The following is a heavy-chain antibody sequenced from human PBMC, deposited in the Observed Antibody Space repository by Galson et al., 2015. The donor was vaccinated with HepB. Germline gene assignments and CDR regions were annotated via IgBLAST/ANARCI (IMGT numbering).Heavy chain of an antibody. CDR2: VYYSGST. CDR1: GGFINTYY. V-gene: IGHV4-59*01. CDR3: ARGGNGWYYFDY. J-gene: IGHJ4*02. D-gene: IGHD6-19*01. Sequence: SETLSLTCTVSGGFINTYYWSWIRQPPGKGLEWIGYVYYSGSTSYNPSLKSRVAISVDTSKNQFSLKLSSVTAADTAVYYCARGGNGWYYFDYWGQGTLVTVSS.